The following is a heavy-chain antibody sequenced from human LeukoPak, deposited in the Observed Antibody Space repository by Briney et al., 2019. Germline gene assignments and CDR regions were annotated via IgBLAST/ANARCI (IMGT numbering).Heavy chain of an antibody. D-gene: IGHD6-19*01. J-gene: IGHJ4*02. CDR1: GFTFSSYS. V-gene: IGHV3-48*01. Sequence: SGGSLRLSCAASGFTFSSYSMNWVRQAPGKGLEWVSYISSSSTIYYADSVKGRFTISRDNAKNSLYLQMNSLRAEDTAVYYCARDFRVAGTDYWGQGTLVTVSS. CDR3: ARDFRVAGTDY. CDR2: ISSSSTI.